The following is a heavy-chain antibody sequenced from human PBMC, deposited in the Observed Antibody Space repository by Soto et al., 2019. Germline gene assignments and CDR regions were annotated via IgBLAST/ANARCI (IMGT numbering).Heavy chain of an antibody. Sequence: ASVKVSCKASGYTFTGYYMHWVRQAPGQGLEWMGIINPSGGSTSYAQKFQGRVTMTRDTSTSTVYMELSSLRSEDTAVYYCARDRAEYYYGSGSADYYYYGMDVWGQGTTVTVS. V-gene: IGHV1-46*01. J-gene: IGHJ6*02. CDR3: ARDRAEYYYGSGSADYYYYGMDV. D-gene: IGHD3-10*01. CDR1: GYTFTGYY. CDR2: INPSGGST.